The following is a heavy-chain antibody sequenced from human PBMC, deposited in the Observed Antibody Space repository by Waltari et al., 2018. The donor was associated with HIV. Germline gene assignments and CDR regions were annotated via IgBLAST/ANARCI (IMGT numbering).Heavy chain of an antibody. Sequence: QVQLVESGGGLVQPGGSLGLYWAASGLLFRAFAIHWVRQAPGKGLEWVAVISRDGSSKYYADSVQGRFTISRDNSKNSLHLHMNSLRPKDTAVYYCAREGIVAAPFDFWGLGTLVTVSS. V-gene: IGHV3-30*01. CDR2: ISRDGSSK. CDR1: GLLFRAFA. D-gene: IGHD2-15*01. CDR3: AREGIVAAPFDF. J-gene: IGHJ4*02.